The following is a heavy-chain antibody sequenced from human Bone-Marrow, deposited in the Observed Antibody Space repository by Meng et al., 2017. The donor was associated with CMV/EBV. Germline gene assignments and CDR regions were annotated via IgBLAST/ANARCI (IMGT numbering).Heavy chain of an antibody. D-gene: IGHD3-9*01. CDR2: ISNSGGST. Sequence: GGSLRLSCAASGFTFSSYAMSWVRQAPGKGLEWVLGISNSGGSTYYADSVKGRFTISRDNSKNTLYLQMNSLRAEDTAVYYCAKILRYLDCYFDFWGQGTLATVPS. CDR1: GFTFSSYA. CDR3: AKILRYLDCYFDF. V-gene: IGHV3-23*01. J-gene: IGHJ4*02.